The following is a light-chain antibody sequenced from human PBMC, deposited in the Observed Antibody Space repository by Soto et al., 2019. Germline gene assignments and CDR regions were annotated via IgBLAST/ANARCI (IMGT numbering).Light chain of an antibody. CDR2: DAS. CDR3: QQYKSYWT. J-gene: IGKJ1*01. Sequence: DIPMTQSPSTLSASVGDRVTITCRASQSISSWLAWYQQKPGKAPKVLIYDASNLESGVPSRFSGSGSGTEFTLTISSLQPNDFAAYYCQQYKSYWTFGQGTKVEIK. V-gene: IGKV1-5*01. CDR1: QSISSW.